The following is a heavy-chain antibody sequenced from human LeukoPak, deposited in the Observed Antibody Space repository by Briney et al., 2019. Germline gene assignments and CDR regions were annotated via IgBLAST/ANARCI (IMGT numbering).Heavy chain of an antibody. J-gene: IGHJ4*02. D-gene: IGHD1-1*01. CDR1: GFSISSGYY. Sequence: PSEDLSLTCVVSGFSISSGYYWGWIRPPPGRGLEWIANSHPSGTTFYNSSLKSRVAMSIDTSKNQFSLKLVSVTAADTAVYYCAREAERRIVNWGQGTLVTVSS. CDR3: AREAERRIVN. CDR2: SHPSGTT. V-gene: IGHV4-38-2*02.